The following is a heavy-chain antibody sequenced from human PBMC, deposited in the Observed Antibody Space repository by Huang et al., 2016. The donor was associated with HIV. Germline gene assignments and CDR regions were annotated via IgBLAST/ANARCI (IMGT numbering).Heavy chain of an antibody. D-gene: IGHD4-17*01. V-gene: IGHV1-8*02. CDR3: ARSAYGDLDY. CDR2: MNPNTGNT. Sequence: QVHLVQSGAEVKKPGASVKVSCKASGYTFTNYDINWVRQAPGRGVGGMGWMNPNTGNTGFAQSFQGRVTMTRKTSITTAYMELTSLTSEDTAVYYCARSAYGDLDYWGLGTLVIVSS. CDR1: GYTFTNYD. J-gene: IGHJ4*02.